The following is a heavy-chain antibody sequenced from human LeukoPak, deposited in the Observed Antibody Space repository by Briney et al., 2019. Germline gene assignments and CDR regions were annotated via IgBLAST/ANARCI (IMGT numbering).Heavy chain of an antibody. CDR2: ISASGIAT. CDR1: GFTFSDYA. CDR3: AKSSLPENYYYYGMDV. J-gene: IGHJ6*02. V-gene: IGHV3-23*01. Sequence: GASLRLSCAASGFTFSDYALSWVRQAPGMGPECGSAISASGIATYYAESVKGRFSISRDNSRSSLYLQMNSLRADDTAVYYCAKSSLPENYYYYGMDVRGQGTTVTVSS.